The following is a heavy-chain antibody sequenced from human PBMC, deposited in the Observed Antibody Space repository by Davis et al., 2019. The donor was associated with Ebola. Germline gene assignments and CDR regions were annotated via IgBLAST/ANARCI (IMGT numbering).Heavy chain of an antibody. J-gene: IGHJ4*02. V-gene: IGHV3-11*01. Sequence: GESLKIPCAASGFTFSDYYMSWIRQAPGKGLEWVSYISSSGSTIYYADSVKGRFTISRDNAKNSLYLQMNSLRAEDTAVYYCAREAYGDYNLDYWGQGTLVTVSS. CDR1: GFTFSDYY. CDR2: ISSSGSTI. CDR3: AREAYGDYNLDY. D-gene: IGHD4-17*01.